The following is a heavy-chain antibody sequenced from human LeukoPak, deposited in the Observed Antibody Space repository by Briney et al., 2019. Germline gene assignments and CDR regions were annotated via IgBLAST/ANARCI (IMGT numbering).Heavy chain of an antibody. J-gene: IGHJ6*02. D-gene: IGHD3-9*01. CDR2: MNPNSGNT. CDR3: AREPTGNYYYYYGMDV. Sequence: ASVKDSCKASGYTFTSYDINWVRQATGQGLEWMGWMNPNSGNTGYAQKFQGRVTMTRNTSISTAYMELSSLRSEDTAVYYCAREPTGNYYYYYGMDVWGQGTTVTVSS. CDR1: GYTFTSYD. V-gene: IGHV1-8*01.